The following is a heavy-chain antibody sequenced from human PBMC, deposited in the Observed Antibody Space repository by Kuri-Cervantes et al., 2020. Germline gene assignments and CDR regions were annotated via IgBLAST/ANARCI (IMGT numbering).Heavy chain of an antibody. CDR2: IYHSGST. CDR1: GGSISSGGYS. J-gene: IGHJ5*02. Sequence: SQTLSLTCAVSGGSISSGGYSWSWIRQPPGKGLEWIGYIYHSGSTYYNPSLKSRVTISVDRSKNQFSLKLSSVTAADTAVYYCARVSIAVAGTGNWFDPWGQGTLVTVSS. D-gene: IGHD6-19*01. CDR3: ARVSIAVAGTGNWFDP. V-gene: IGHV4-30-2*01.